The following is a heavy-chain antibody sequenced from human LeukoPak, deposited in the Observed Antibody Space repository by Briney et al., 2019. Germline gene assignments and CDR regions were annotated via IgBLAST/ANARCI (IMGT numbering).Heavy chain of an antibody. V-gene: IGHV1-69*13. D-gene: IGHD6-19*01. CDR2: IIPIFGTA. CDR1: GYTFTSYA. Sequence: ASVKVSCKASGYTFTSYAISWVRQAPGQGLEWMGGIIPIFGTANYAQKFQGRVTITADESTSTAYMELSSLRSEDTAVYYCARASSDHRYSSGWYRLDYWGQGTLVTVSS. J-gene: IGHJ4*02. CDR3: ARASSDHRYSSGWYRLDY.